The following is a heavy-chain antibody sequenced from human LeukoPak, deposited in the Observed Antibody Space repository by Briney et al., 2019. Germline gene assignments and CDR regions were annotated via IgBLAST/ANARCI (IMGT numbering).Heavy chain of an antibody. CDR2: ISYDGSNK. J-gene: IGHJ4*02. Sequence: GGSLRLSCAASGYTFSSYAMHWVRQAPGKGLEWVAVISYDGSNKYYADSVKGRFTISRDNSKNTLYLQMNSLRAEDTAVYYCAREVDYWGQGTLVTVSS. V-gene: IGHV3-30*04. CDR1: GYTFSSYA. CDR3: AREVDY.